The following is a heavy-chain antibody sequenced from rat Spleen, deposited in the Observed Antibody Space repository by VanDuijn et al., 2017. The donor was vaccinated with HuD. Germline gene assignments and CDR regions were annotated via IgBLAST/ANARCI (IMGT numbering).Heavy chain of an antibody. CDR3: TRGGQPFDY. CDR1: GFTFSDYY. CDR2: ITNTGGST. Sequence: EVQLVESDGGLVQPGGSLKLSCAASGFTFSDYYMAWVRPAPTKGLDWVATITNTGGSTYYPDSVKCRFTISRDNAKSTLYLQMNSLRSEDTATYYCTRGGQPFDYWGQGVMVTVSS. D-gene: IGHD1-10*01. J-gene: IGHJ2*01. V-gene: IGHV5-20*01.